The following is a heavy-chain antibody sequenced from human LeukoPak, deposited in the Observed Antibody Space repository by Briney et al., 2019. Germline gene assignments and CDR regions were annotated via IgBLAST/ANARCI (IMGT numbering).Heavy chain of an antibody. J-gene: IGHJ4*02. Sequence: PSETLSLTCTVSGGSISSGDYYWSWIRQPPGKGLEWIGYIYYSGSTYYNPSLKSRVTISVDTSKNQFSLKLSSVTAADTAVYYCARVGTSIAARRYFDYWGQGTLVTVSS. CDR3: ARVGTSIAARRYFDY. V-gene: IGHV4-30-4*08. CDR2: IYYSGST. D-gene: IGHD6-6*01. CDR1: GGSISSGDYY.